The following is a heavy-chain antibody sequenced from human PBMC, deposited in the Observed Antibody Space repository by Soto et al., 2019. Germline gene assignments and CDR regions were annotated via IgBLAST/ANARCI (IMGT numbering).Heavy chain of an antibody. CDR2: ISSSSSTI. V-gene: IGHV3-48*01. Sequence: PGGSLRLSCAASGFTFSSYSMNWVRQAPGKGLEWVSYISSSSSTIYYADSVKGRFTISRDNAKNSLYLQMNSLRAEDTAVYYCARDLNLEFYDYSGQGTLDIGSS. D-gene: IGHD3-10*01. CDR3: ARDLNLEFYDY. CDR1: GFTFSSYS. J-gene: IGHJ4*02.